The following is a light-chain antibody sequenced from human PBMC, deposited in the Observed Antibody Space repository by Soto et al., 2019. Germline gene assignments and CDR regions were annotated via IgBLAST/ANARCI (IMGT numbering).Light chain of an antibody. CDR1: QSVTTY. J-gene: IGKJ5*01. V-gene: IGKV3-11*01. Sequence: EIVLTQSPDTLSLSPGERATLSCRASQSVTTYLAWYQQKPGQAPRLLIYDASNRATGIPARFSGSGSGTDFTLTISSLQPEDFAIYYCQQTYTTPEITFGQGTRLEIK. CDR3: QQTYTTPEIT. CDR2: DAS.